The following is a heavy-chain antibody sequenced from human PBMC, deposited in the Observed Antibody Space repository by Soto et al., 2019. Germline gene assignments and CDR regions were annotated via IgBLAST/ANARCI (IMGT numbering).Heavy chain of an antibody. J-gene: IGHJ4*02. V-gene: IGHV3-33*01. Sequence: GGSLRLSCAASGFTFSSYGMHWVRQAPGKGLEWVAVIWYDGSNKYYADSVKGRFTISRDNSKNTLYLQMNSLGAEDTAVYYCARGALGSPTGYWGQGTLVTVSS. CDR1: GFTFSSYG. CDR3: ARGALGSPTGY. D-gene: IGHD4-17*01. CDR2: IWYDGSNK.